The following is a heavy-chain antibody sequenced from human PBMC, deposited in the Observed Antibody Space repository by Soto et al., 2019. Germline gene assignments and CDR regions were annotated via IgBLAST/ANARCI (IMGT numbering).Heavy chain of an antibody. CDR3: ARVVVARPGYYYYYMDV. D-gene: IGHD2-15*01. Sequence: GASVKVSCKASGYTFTSYGISWVRQAPGQGLEWMGWISAYNGNTNYAQKLQGRVTMTTDTSTSTAYMELRSLRSDDTAVYYCARVVVARPGYYYYYMDVWGKGTTVTVSS. CDR2: ISAYNGNT. J-gene: IGHJ6*03. V-gene: IGHV1-18*01. CDR1: GYTFTSYG.